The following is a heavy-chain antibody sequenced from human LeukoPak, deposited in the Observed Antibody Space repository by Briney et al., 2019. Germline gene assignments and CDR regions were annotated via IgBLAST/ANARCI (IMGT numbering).Heavy chain of an antibody. D-gene: IGHD3-22*01. V-gene: IGHV3-30*02. CDR1: GFTFSSCG. J-gene: IGHJ4*02. CDR3: AKDKTYYYDSSGYSPMDY. Sequence: GGSLRLSCAASGFTFSSCGMHWVRQAPGKGLEWVAFIRYDGSNKYYADSVKGRFTISRDNSKNTLYLQMNSLRAEGTAVYYCAKDKTYYYDSSGYSPMDYWGQGTLVTVSS. CDR2: IRYDGSNK.